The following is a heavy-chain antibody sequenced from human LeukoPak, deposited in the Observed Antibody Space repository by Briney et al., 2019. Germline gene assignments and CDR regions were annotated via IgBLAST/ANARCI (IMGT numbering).Heavy chain of an antibody. CDR3: AIDKTTYYYYGMDV. D-gene: IGHD1-14*01. Sequence: ASVKVSCKASGGTFSSYTISWVRQAPGQGLEWMGRIIPILGIANYAQKFQGRVTMTRDTSISTAYMELSRLRSDDTAVYYCAIDKTTYYYYGMDVWGQGTTVTVSS. V-gene: IGHV1-69*02. J-gene: IGHJ6*02. CDR1: GGTFSSYT. CDR2: IIPILGIA.